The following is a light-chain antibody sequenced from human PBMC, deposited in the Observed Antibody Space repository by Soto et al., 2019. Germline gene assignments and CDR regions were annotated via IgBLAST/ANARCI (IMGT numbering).Light chain of an antibody. J-gene: IGKJ2*01. CDR3: QQYGSSPQT. Sequence: EIVLTQSPGTLSLSPGARATLSCRASQSVSSSYLAWYQQKPGQAPRLLIYGASSRPTGIPDRFSGSVSGTDFTLTISRLEPEDFAVYYCQQYGSSPQTFGQGTKLEIK. CDR1: QSVSSSY. V-gene: IGKV3-20*01. CDR2: GAS.